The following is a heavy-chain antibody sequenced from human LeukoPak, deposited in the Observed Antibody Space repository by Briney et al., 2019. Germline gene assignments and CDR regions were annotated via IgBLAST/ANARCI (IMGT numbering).Heavy chain of an antibody. V-gene: IGHV1-46*01. CDR1: GYTFTSYY. Sequence: GASVKVSRKASGYTFTSYYMHWVRQAPGQGLEWVGIINLSGGSTSFAQKFQGRVTMTRDTSTSTVYIELSSLRSEDTAVYYCARDEKDDSSSYADAFDIWGQGTMVTVSS. CDR2: INLSGGST. D-gene: IGHD3-22*01. J-gene: IGHJ3*02. CDR3: ARDEKDDSSSYADAFDI.